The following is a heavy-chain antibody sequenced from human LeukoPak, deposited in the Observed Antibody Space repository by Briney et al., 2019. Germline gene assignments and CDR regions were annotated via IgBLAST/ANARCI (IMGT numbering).Heavy chain of an antibody. CDR1: GFTFSSYG. CDR3: ACIVATGQGNNFDY. J-gene: IGHJ4*02. D-gene: IGHD5-12*01. V-gene: IGHV3-30*03. Sequence: PGGSLRFSCAASGFTFSSYGMHWVRQAPGKGLEWVAVISYDGSNKYYADSVKGRFTISRDNSKNTLYLQMNSLRAEDTAVYYCACIVATGQGNNFDYWGQGTLVTVSS. CDR2: ISYDGSNK.